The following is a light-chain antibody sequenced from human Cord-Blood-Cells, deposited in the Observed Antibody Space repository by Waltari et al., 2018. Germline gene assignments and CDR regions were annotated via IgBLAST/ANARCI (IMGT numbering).Light chain of an antibody. CDR2: DVS. CDR1: SSDVGGSNS. CDR3: SSYTSSSTLV. V-gene: IGLV2-14*01. Sequence: QSALTQPASVSGSPGQSITIPCTGTSSDVGGSNSVSWYQQHPGKAPKLMIYDVSNRPSGVSNRFSGSKSGNTASLTISGLQAEDEADYYCSSYTSSSTLVFGGGTKLTVL. J-gene: IGLJ2*01.